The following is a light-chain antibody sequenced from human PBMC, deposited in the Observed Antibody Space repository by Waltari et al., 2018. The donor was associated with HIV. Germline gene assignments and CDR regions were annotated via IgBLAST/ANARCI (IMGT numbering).Light chain of an antibody. CDR2: SNN. J-gene: IGLJ1*01. CDR1: SSNIGSNT. V-gene: IGLV1-44*01. Sequence: QSMLAQPPSVSGTPGQRVIISCSGSSSNIGSNTVNWYQQLPGTAPKVLIYSNNQRPSGVPDRLSGSKSGTSASLAISGLQSDDEADYYCATWDDSLNGYVFGTGTKVTVL. CDR3: ATWDDSLNGYV.